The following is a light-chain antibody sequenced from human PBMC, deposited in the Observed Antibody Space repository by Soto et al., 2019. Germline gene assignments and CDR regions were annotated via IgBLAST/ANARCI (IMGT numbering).Light chain of an antibody. V-gene: IGLV2-8*01. Sequence: QSALTQPPSASGSSGQSVTISCTGTSSDVGGYNYVSWYQQHPGKAPKLIIYEVSKRPSGVPDRFSGSKSGNTASLTVSGLQAEDEADYYCSSYVGSNNLYVFGTGTKLTVL. CDR3: SSYVGSNNLYV. CDR1: SSDVGGYNY. CDR2: EVS. J-gene: IGLJ1*01.